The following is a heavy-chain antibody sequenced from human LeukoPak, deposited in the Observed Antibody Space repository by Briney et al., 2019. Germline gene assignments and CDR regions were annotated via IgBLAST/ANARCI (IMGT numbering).Heavy chain of an antibody. CDR2: ISTYNGNT. Sequence: AAVKVSLKASVSILARYAIGFMRQPPGQGLEWMGWISTYNGNTNYAQKLQGRVTMTTDTYTSTAHMELRSLISDDTAVYYCASKGEWKTSNDYYTYGKHVSGEGHTAPVSA. CDR3: ASKGEWKTSNDYYTYGKHV. D-gene: IGHD3-3*01. J-gene: IGHJ6*04. CDR1: VSILARYA. V-gene: IGHV1-18*01.